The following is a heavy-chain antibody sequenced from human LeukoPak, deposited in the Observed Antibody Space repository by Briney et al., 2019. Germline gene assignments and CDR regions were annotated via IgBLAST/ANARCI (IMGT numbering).Heavy chain of an antibody. Sequence: ASVKVSCKASGYTFTSYDINWVRQATGQGLEWMGWMNPNSGNTGYAQKFQGRVTMTRDTSISTAYMELSRLRSDDTAVYYCAREQIVGATNDAFDIWGQGTMVTVSS. V-gene: IGHV1-8*01. CDR3: AREQIVGATNDAFDI. D-gene: IGHD1-26*01. CDR1: GYTFTSYD. CDR2: MNPNSGNT. J-gene: IGHJ3*02.